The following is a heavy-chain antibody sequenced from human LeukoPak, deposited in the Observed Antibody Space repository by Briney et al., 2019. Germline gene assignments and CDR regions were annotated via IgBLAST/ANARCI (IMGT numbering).Heavy chain of an antibody. Sequence: GSLRLSCAASGFTFSSYAMSWVRQPPGKGLEWIGEINHRGSTDYNASLKSRITISVDTSKNQFSLKLSSVTAADTAVYYCARDMWEGYWGQGTLVTVSS. V-gene: IGHV4-34*01. CDR2: INHRGST. CDR3: ARDMWEGY. CDR1: GFTFSSYA. D-gene: IGHD1-26*01. J-gene: IGHJ4*02.